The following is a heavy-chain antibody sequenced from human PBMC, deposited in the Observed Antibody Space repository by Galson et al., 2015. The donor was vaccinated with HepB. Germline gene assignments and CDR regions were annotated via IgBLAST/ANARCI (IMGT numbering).Heavy chain of an antibody. V-gene: IGHV3-73*01. CDR3: TRTTVEPGIDY. J-gene: IGHJ4*02. CDR1: GFTFSGSA. CDR2: IRSKANSYAT. D-gene: IGHD4-23*01. Sequence: SLRLSCAASGFTFSGSAMHWVRQASGKGLEWVGRIRSKANSYATAYAASVKGRFTISRDDSKNTVYLQMNSLKTEDTAVYYCTRTTVEPGIDYWGQGTLVTVSS.